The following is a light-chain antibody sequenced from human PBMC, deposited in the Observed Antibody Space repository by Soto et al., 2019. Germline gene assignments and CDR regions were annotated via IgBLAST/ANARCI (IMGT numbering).Light chain of an antibody. V-gene: IGKV3-20*01. CDR2: NAS. CDR3: QQYNNWPPTT. Sequence: EIMLTQSPGTLSLSPGERATLSCRASQSVSSNYLAWYQQKPGQAPRLLIYNASSRATGIPDRFSGSGSGTDFTLTISRLEPEDFAVYYCQQYNNWPPTTFGGGTKVEIK. CDR1: QSVSSNY. J-gene: IGKJ4*01.